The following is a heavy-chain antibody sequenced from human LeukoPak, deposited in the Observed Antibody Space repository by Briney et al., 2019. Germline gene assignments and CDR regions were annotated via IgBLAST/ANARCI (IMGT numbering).Heavy chain of an antibody. Sequence: GGSLRLSCAASGFTFSSYEMNWVRQAPGKGLEWVSYISSSGSTIYYADSVKGRFTISRDNAKNSLYLQMNSPRAEDTAVYYCASTGVVVTASDYWGQGTLVTVSS. V-gene: IGHV3-48*03. CDR3: ASTGVVVTASDY. D-gene: IGHD2-21*02. CDR1: GFTFSSYE. J-gene: IGHJ4*02. CDR2: ISSSGSTI.